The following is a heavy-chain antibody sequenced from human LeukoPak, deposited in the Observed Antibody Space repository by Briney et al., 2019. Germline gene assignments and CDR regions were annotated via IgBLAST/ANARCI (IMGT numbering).Heavy chain of an antibody. V-gene: IGHV1-46*01. CDR1: GYTFTSYY. J-gene: IGHJ4*02. D-gene: IGHD3-10*01. Sequence: ASVKVSCKASGYTFTSYYMHWVRQAPGQGLEWMGIINPSGGSTSYAQKFQGRVTMTRDMSTSTDYMELSSLRSEDTAVYSCAKGYYGSGSYGWFDYWGQGTLVTVSS. CDR3: AKGYYGSGSYGWFDY. CDR2: INPSGGST.